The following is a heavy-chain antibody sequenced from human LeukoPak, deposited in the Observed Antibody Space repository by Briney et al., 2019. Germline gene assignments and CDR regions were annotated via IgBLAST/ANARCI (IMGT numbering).Heavy chain of an antibody. Sequence: SETLSLTCTVSGGSISSSSYYWGWIRQPPGKGLERIGSIYYSGSTYYNPSLKSRVTISVDTSKNQFSLKLSSVTAADTAVYYCASWNYGSYYYYYFMDLWAKGTTVTVSS. D-gene: IGHD1-7*01. V-gene: IGHV4-39*01. CDR2: IYYSGST. J-gene: IGHJ6*03. CDR3: ASWNYGSYYYYYFMDL. CDR1: GGSISSSSYY.